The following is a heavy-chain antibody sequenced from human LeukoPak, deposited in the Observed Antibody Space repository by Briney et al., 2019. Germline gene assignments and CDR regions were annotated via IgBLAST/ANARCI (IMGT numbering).Heavy chain of an antibody. CDR1: GGSFSGYY. J-gene: IGHJ4*02. V-gene: IGHV4-34*01. CDR2: INHSGST. Sequence: PSETLSLTCAVYGGSFSGYYWSWIRQPPGKGLEWIGEINHSGSTNYNPSLKSRVTISVDTSKNQFSLKLSSVTAADTAVYYCARGTFYYDNSGYLTFDYWGQGTLVTVSS. CDR3: ARGTFYYDNSGYLTFDY. D-gene: IGHD3-22*01.